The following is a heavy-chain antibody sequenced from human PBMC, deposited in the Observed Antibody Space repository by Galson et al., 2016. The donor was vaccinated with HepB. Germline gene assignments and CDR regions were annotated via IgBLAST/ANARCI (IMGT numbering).Heavy chain of an antibody. CDR3: AKDEAAAGTGNWFDP. D-gene: IGHD6-13*01. CDR2: IYSGGST. V-gene: IGHV3-66*01. CDR1: GFTVSSNY. J-gene: IGHJ5*02. Sequence: SLRLSCAVSGFTVSSNYVSWIRQAPGKGLEWVSVIYSGGSTYYAESVKGRFSIARDNSKNTLYLQMNSLRAEDTAVYYCAKDEAAAGTGNWFDPWGQGTLVTVSS.